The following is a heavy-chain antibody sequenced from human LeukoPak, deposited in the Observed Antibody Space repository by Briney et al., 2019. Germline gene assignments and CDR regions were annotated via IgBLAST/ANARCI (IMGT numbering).Heavy chain of an antibody. CDR1: GYTFTSYY. CDR2: INPSGGST. J-gene: IGHJ4*02. V-gene: IGHV1-46*01. Sequence: GASVKVSCKASGYTFTSYYMHWVRQAPGQGLEWMGIINPSGGSTSYAQKFQGRVTMTRDTSTSTVYMELSSLRSEDTAAYYCARDPSSILRYFDWLLPHFDYWGQGTLVTVSS. D-gene: IGHD3-9*01. CDR3: ARDPSSILRYFDWLLPHFDY.